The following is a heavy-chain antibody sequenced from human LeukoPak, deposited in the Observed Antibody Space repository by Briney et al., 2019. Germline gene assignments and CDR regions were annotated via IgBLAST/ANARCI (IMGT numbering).Heavy chain of an antibody. CDR2: VKQDVNEK. CDR1: GFTFSSHW. CDR3: ARGYDDFWSGYNRVY. D-gene: IGHD3-3*01. Sequence: GGSLRLSCAASGFTFSSHWMTWVRQAPGKGLEWVVSVKQDVNEKYYVDSVKGRFTISRDNAKNSLYLQMNSLRAEDTAVYYCARGYDDFWSGYNRVYWGQGTLVTVSS. V-gene: IGHV3-7*01. J-gene: IGHJ4*02.